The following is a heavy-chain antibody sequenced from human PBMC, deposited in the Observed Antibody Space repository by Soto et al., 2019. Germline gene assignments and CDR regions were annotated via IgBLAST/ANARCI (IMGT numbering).Heavy chain of an antibody. D-gene: IGHD3-10*01. V-gene: IGHV1-18*01. CDR1: GYTFGTYV. J-gene: IGHJ1*01. CDR2: VNPFNGDT. CDR3: ARGGSRWFGDFFFEY. Sequence: QVQLVQSGPEVKKSGASVRVSCKASGYTFGTYVIAWVRQAPGQGLECVGWVNPFNGDTNNAQEFQGRVTMTADTSTGTAYMELMSLRSDDTAVYFCARGGSRWFGDFFFEYWGQGTLVTVSS.